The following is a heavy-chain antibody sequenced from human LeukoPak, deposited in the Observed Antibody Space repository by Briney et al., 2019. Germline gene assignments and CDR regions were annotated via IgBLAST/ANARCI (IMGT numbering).Heavy chain of an antibody. V-gene: IGHV3-9*01. J-gene: IGHJ4*02. D-gene: IGHD3-10*01. CDR1: GFTFDDYA. CDR2: ISWNSGSI. CDR3: AKALRITMVRGGFDY. Sequence: TGGSLRLSCAASGFTFDDYAMHWVRQAPGKGLEWVSGISWNSGSIGYADSVKGRFTIPRDNAKNSLYLQMNSLRAEDTALYYCAKALRITMVRGGFDYWGQGTLVTVSS.